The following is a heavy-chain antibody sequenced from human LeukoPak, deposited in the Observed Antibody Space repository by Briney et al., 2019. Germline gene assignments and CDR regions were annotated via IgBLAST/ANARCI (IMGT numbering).Heavy chain of an antibody. J-gene: IGHJ1*01. D-gene: IGHD3-3*01. CDR1: GGSISSGSYY. CDR2: IYTSGST. V-gene: IGHV4-61*02. Sequence: SETLCLTCTVSGGSISSGSYYWSWIRQPAGKGLEWIGRIYTSGSTNYNPSLKSRVTISVDTSKNQFSLKLSSVTAADTAVYYCARASATYYDFWSGYHTKEYFQHWGQGTLVTVSS. CDR3: ARASATYYDFWSGYHTKEYFQH.